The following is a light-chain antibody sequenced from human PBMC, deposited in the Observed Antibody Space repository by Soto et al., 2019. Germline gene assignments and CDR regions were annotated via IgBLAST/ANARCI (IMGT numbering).Light chain of an antibody. Sequence: EIVMTQSPATLSVSPGERATLSCRASQSVSSNLAWYQQKPGQAPRLLIYGASTRATGIPARFSGSGSGAEFTLTISSLQSEDFEIYYCQQYSNWPPWTFGQGTKVDIK. CDR2: GAS. V-gene: IGKV3-15*01. J-gene: IGKJ1*01. CDR1: QSVSSN. CDR3: QQYSNWPPWT.